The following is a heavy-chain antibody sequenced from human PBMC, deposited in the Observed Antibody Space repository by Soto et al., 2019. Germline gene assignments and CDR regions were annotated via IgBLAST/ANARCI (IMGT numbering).Heavy chain of an antibody. CDR2: ISSSSSYI. V-gene: IGHV3-21*01. CDR3: ARDPRRGVVQPKYYYYYMDV. D-gene: IGHD3-3*01. CDR1: GFTFSSYS. Sequence: EVQLVESGGGLVKPGGSLRLSCAASGFTFSSYSMNWVRQAPGKGLEWVSSISSSSSYIYYADSVKGRFTISRDNAKNSLYLQMNSLRAEDTAVYYCARDPRRGVVQPKYYYYYMDVWGKGTTVTVSS. J-gene: IGHJ6*03.